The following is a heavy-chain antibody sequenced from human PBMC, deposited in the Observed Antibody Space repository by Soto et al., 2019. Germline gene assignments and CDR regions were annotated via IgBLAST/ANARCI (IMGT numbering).Heavy chain of an antibody. V-gene: IGHV4-30-2*01. D-gene: IGHD4-17*01. CDR1: GGSSSGGGYS. Sequence: SETLSLTFAVSGGSSSGGGYSWSWIRQPPGQGLEWIGYIYRSARTYYNPSLKSRVTISVDRSKKEFSLRLSSVTAADTAVYYCARGDYGDYSYLDSWRRGTLVTV. J-gene: IGHJ4*02. CDR2: IYRSART. CDR3: ARGDYGDYSYLDS.